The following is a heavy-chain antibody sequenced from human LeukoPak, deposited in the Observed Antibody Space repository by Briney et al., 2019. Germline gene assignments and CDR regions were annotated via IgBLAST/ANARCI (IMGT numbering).Heavy chain of an antibody. Sequence: GGSLRLSCAASGFTFSSYSMNWVRQAPGKGLEWVSYISSSSSTIYYADSVKGRFTISRDNAKNSLYLQMNSLRAEDTAVYYCARVPGYDSSGYFDYWGQGTLVTVSS. D-gene: IGHD3-22*01. CDR1: GFTFSSYS. J-gene: IGHJ4*02. CDR2: ISSSSSTI. CDR3: ARVPGYDSSGYFDY. V-gene: IGHV3-48*01.